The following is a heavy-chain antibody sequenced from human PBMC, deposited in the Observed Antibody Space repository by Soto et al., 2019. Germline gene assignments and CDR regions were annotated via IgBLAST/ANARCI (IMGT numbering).Heavy chain of an antibody. J-gene: IGHJ5*02. CDR1: GYTFTSYY. Sequence: ASVKVSCKSSGYTFTSYYMHWVRQAPGQGLEWMGIINPSGGSTSYAQKFQGRVTMTRDTSTSTVYMELSSLRSEDTAVYYCASQPGIQGWFDLWGPGTLVNVSS. CDR3: ASQPGIQGWFDL. V-gene: IGHV1-46*01. D-gene: IGHD6-13*01. CDR2: INPSGGST.